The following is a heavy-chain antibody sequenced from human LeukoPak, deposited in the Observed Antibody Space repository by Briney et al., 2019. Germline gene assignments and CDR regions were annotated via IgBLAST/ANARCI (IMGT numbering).Heavy chain of an antibody. J-gene: IGHJ3*02. V-gene: IGHV3-23*01. D-gene: IGHD4-23*01. Sequence: QSGGSLRLSCAASGFTFSSYAMSWVRQAPGKGLEWVSAISGSGGSTYYADSVKGRFTISRDNSMNTLYLQMNSLRAEDTAVYYCAKDGGNGDTNEAFDIWGQGTMVTVSS. CDR1: GFTFSSYA. CDR2: ISGSGGST. CDR3: AKDGGNGDTNEAFDI.